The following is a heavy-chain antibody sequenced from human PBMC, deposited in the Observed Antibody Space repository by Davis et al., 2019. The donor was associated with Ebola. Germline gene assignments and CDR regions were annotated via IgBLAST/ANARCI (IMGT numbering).Heavy chain of an antibody. CDR2: INPSGGST. Sequence: AASVKVSCKASGYTFTSYYMHWVRQVPGQGLEWMGIINPSGGSTSYAQKFQGRVTMTRDTSTSTVYMELSSLRSEDTAVYYCARGPHSSGYPHYYGMDVWGQGTTVTVSS. CDR1: GYTFTSYY. V-gene: IGHV1-46*01. J-gene: IGHJ6*02. CDR3: ARGPHSSGYPHYYGMDV. D-gene: IGHD3-22*01.